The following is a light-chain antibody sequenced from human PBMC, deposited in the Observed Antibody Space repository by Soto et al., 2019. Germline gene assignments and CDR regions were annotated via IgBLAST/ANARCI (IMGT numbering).Light chain of an antibody. Sequence: EIVLTQSPATLSLSPGEGATLSCRASQPISSHLAWYQPKPGQAPRLLIFDASNRATAIPARFSGSGSGTDFTLTISSLEPEDFAVYYCQQRANWPRTFGQGTKVEIK. J-gene: IGKJ1*01. CDR1: QPISSH. CDR2: DAS. CDR3: QQRANWPRT. V-gene: IGKV3-11*01.